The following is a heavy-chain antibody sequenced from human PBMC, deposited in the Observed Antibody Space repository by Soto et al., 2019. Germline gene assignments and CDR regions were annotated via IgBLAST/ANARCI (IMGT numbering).Heavy chain of an antibody. CDR2: ISAYNGNT. Sequence: ASVKVSCKASGYTFTSYGISWVRQAPGQGLEWMGWISAYNGNTNYAQKLQGRVTMTTDTSTSTAYMELRSLRSDDTAVYYCARGSRITIFGVGAGGMDVWXQGTTVTVSS. J-gene: IGHJ6*02. CDR1: GYTFTSYG. CDR3: ARGSRITIFGVGAGGMDV. D-gene: IGHD3-3*01. V-gene: IGHV1-18*01.